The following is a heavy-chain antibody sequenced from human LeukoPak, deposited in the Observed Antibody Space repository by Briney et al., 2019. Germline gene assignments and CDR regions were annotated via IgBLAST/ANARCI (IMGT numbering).Heavy chain of an antibody. Sequence: SETLSLTCTVSGGSASSYYWSWIRQPPGKGLEWIGEINHSGSTNYNPSLKSRVTISVDTSKNQFSLKLSSVTAADTAVYYCARASSGWYRRFDYWGQGTLVTVSS. V-gene: IGHV4-34*01. CDR2: INHSGST. CDR1: GGSASSYY. J-gene: IGHJ4*02. D-gene: IGHD6-19*01. CDR3: ARASSGWYRRFDY.